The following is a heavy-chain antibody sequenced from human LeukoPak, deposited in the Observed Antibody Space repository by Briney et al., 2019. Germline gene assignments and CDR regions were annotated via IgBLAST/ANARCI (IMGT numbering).Heavy chain of an antibody. V-gene: IGHV3-30*04. CDR1: GFTFSSYA. J-gene: IGHJ6*02. Sequence: GRSLRLSCAASGFTFSSYAMHWVRQAPGKGLEWVAVISYDGGHKYHADSVMGRFTISRDNSKTTLYQQMNSLRAEDTAVYYCARDRASSGWYDYHYGMDVWGQGTTVTVSS. CDR2: ISYDGGHK. CDR3: ARDRASSGWYDYHYGMDV. D-gene: IGHD6-19*01.